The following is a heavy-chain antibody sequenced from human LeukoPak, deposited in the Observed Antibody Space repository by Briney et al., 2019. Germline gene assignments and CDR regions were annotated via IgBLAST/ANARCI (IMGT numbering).Heavy chain of an antibody. D-gene: IGHD6-19*01. CDR1: GGSISSGGYY. CDR3: ARGADYYYYMDV. J-gene: IGHJ6*03. V-gene: IGHV4-31*03. Sequence: PSETLSITCTVSGGSISSGGYYWSWIRQHPGKGLEWIGYIYYSGSTYYNPSLKSRVTISVDTSKNQFSLKLSSVTAADTAVYYCARGADYYYYMDVWGKGTTVTVSS. CDR2: IYYSGST.